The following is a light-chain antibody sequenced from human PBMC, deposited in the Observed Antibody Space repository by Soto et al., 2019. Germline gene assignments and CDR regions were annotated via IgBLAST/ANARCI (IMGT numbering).Light chain of an antibody. CDR2: GAS. V-gene: IGKV3-20*01. J-gene: IGKJ1*01. Sequence: EIVLTQSPGTLSLSPGERATLSCKASQSVSSSYLAWYQQKPGQAPMLLIYGASSRATGVPDRFSGSGSGTDFTLTISRLEPEGFAVYYCQQYGSSSWTFGQGTKVDIK. CDR1: QSVSSSY. CDR3: QQYGSSSWT.